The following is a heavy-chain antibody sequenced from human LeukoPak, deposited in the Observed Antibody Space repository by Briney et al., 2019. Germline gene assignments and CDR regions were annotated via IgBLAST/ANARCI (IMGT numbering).Heavy chain of an antibody. CDR2: IYYSGST. D-gene: IGHD3-9*01. V-gene: IGHV4-31*03. CDR1: GASIRSGDYY. J-gene: IGHJ5*02. CDR3: ARDMTDWWFDP. Sequence: SETLSLTCTVSGASIRSGDYYWSWIRQHPGKGLEWIGYIYYSGSTHYNPSLKSRVTISVDTSKNQFSLKLSSVTAADTAVYYCARDMTDWWFDPWGQGTLVTVSS.